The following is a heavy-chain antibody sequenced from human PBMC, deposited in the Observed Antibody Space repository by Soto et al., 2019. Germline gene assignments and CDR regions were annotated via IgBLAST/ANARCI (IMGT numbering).Heavy chain of an antibody. V-gene: IGHV4-59*12. CDR2: IYYSGST. J-gene: IGHJ4*02. CDR3: ATRTFGSNAFFDT. D-gene: IGHD3-10*01. Sequence: PSETLSLTCTVSGGSISTYYWNWIRQPPGKGLEWIGYIYYSGSTNYNPSLKSRVTISVDTSKNQFSLNLSSVTAADTAVYYCATRTFGSNAFFDTWGQGALVTVSS. CDR1: GGSISTYY.